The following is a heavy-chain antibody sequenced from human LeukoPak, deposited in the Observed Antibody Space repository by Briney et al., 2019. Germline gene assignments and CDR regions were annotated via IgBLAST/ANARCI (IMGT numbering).Heavy chain of an antibody. CDR2: IKQGGSEK. CDR3: AQVGATGY. J-gene: IGHJ4*02. V-gene: IGHV3-7*02. D-gene: IGHD1-26*01. Sequence: PGGSQRLSCAASGFTLSSYWMSWVRQTPGKGLEWVANIKQGGSEKYYVEFAKGRYTISRDNAKNSLYLQMNSLRGEDTAVYYCAQVGATGYWGRGTLVTVSS. CDR1: GFTLSSYW.